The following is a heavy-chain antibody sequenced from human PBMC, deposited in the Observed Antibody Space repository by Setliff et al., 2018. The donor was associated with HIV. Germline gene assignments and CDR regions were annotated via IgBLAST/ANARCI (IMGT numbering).Heavy chain of an antibody. CDR1: GDAFNSNA. Sequence: ASVKVSCKTSGDAFNSNAISWVRQATGQGLEWMGWMNPNSGITGYAQKFQGRVTMTRNTSISTAYMELRSLRSDDTAVYYCARDGHDAFDIWGQGTMVTVSS. V-gene: IGHV1-8*01. J-gene: IGHJ3*02. CDR3: ARDGHDAFDI. D-gene: IGHD5-12*01. CDR2: MNPNSGIT.